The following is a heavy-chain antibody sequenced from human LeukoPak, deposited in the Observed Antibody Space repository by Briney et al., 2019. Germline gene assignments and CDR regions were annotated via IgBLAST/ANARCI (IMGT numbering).Heavy chain of an antibody. Sequence: GASVKVSCKASGYTFTSYGISWVRQAPGQGLEWMGWISAYNGNTNYAQKLQGRVTMTTDTSTSTAYMELRSLGSEDTAVYYCAREGYSYGLNHFDYWGQGTLVTVSS. D-gene: IGHD5-18*01. CDR3: AREGYSYGLNHFDY. CDR2: ISAYNGNT. V-gene: IGHV1-18*01. J-gene: IGHJ4*02. CDR1: GYTFTSYG.